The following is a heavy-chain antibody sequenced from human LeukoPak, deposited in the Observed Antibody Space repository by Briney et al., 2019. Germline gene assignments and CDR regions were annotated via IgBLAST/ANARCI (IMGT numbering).Heavy chain of an antibody. J-gene: IGHJ5*02. CDR3: ARDTARAAAVSGWSSWFDP. CDR1: GYTFTGYY. CDR2: INPSGGST. V-gene: IGHV1-46*01. D-gene: IGHD6-13*01. Sequence: ASVKVSCKASGYTFTGYYMHWVRQAPGQGLEWMGIINPSGGSTSYAQKFQGRVTMTRDMSTSTVYMELSSLRSEDTAVYYCARDTARAAAVSGWSSWFDPWGQGTLVTISS.